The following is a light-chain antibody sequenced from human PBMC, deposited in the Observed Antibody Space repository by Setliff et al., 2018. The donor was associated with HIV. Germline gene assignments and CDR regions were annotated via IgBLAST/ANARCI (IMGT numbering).Light chain of an antibody. V-gene: IGLV3-25*03. CDR3: QSRDRDNTFYVI. Sequence: SYELTQPPSVSVSPGQTARITCSGDGLSKHYAFWYQQKPGRAPTQVIYKDTERPSGIPERFSGSRSGATVTLTIIGIQAEDEADYYCQSRDRDNTFYVIFGGGTKVTVL. CDR1: GLSKHY. J-gene: IGLJ2*01. CDR2: KDT.